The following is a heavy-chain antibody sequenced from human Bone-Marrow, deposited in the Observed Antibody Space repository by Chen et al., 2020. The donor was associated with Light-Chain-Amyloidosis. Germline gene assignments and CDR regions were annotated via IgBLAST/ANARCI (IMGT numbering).Heavy chain of an antibody. D-gene: IGHD2-21*02. J-gene: IGHJ6*02. Sequence: QVQLVQSGAEVKKPGASVKVSCKASEYTFTGYYMHWVRQAPGQGLEWMGWINHTSGGTNYAQKFQGWVTMTRDTSISTSYMELSRLRSDDTTVYYCARGVVTTSFYYYGMDVWGQGTTFTVSS. CDR1: EYTFTGYY. CDR3: ARGVVTTSFYYYGMDV. V-gene: IGHV1-2*04. CDR2: INHTSGGT.